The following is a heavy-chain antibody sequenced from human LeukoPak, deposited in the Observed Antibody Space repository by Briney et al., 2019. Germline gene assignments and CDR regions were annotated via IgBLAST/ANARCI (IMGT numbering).Heavy chain of an antibody. J-gene: IGHJ4*02. Sequence: PSETLSLTCTVSGGSISSYYWSWIRQPPGKGLEWIGYIYYSGSTNYNPSLKSRVTISVDTSKNQFSLKLSSVTAADTAVYYCARVGIVATIPVGFDYWGQGTLVTVSS. V-gene: IGHV4-59*01. CDR2: IYYSGST. CDR3: ARVGIVATIPVGFDY. D-gene: IGHD5-12*01. CDR1: GGSISSYY.